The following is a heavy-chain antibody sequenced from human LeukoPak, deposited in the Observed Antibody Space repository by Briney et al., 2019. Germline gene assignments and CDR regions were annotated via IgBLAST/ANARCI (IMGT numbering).Heavy chain of an antibody. V-gene: IGHV1-58*02. CDR2: IVVGSGNT. Sequence: GTSVKVSCKASGFTFTSSAMQWVRQARGQRLEWIGWIVVGSGNTNYAQKFQERVTITRDMSTSTAYMELSSLRSEDTAVYYCAANSMTTVMYYFDYWGQGTLVTVSS. CDR1: GFTFTSSA. J-gene: IGHJ4*02. CDR3: AANSMTTVMYYFDY. D-gene: IGHD4-11*01.